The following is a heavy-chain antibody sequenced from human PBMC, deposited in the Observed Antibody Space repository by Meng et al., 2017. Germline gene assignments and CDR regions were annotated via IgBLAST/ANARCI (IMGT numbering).Heavy chain of an antibody. D-gene: IGHD3-10*01. CDR1: GFTFSSYA. V-gene: IGHV3-23*01. CDR3: ANLAGLWFGELSHNDAFDI. CDR2: ISGSGGST. Sequence: GESLKISCAASGFTFSSYAMSWVRQAPGKGLEWVSAISGSGGSTYYADSVKGRFTISRDNSKNTLYLQMNSLRAEDTAVYYCANLAGLWFGELSHNDAFDIWGQGTMVTFSS. J-gene: IGHJ3*02.